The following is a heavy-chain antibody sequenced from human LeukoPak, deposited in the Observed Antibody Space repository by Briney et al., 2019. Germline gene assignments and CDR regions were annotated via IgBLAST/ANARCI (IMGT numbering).Heavy chain of an antibody. J-gene: IGHJ6*03. D-gene: IGHD6-19*01. CDR2: IYSGGST. Sequence: TGGSLRLSCAASGLTVSSNYMSWVRQAPGKGLEWVSVIYSGGSTYYADSVKGRFTISRDNSKNTLYLQMNSLRAEDTAVYYCAREGLVPYYYMDVWGKGTTVTVSS. V-gene: IGHV3-66*02. CDR1: GLTVSSNY. CDR3: AREGLVPYYYMDV.